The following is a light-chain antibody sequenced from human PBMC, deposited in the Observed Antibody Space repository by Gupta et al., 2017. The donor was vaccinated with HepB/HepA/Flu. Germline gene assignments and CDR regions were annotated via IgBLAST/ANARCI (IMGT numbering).Light chain of an antibody. CDR1: ESFRND. V-gene: IGKV3-15*01. Sequence: EIVLTQSPATLSVFPGERATLSCRATESFRNDLDWYQQKPGQAPRLLIYGADIRATGVSARFSGSGSGTDFTLTISRLQSDDCAVYYCHQYYTWPQTFGQGTKVELK. CDR3: HQYYTWPQT. CDR2: GAD. J-gene: IGKJ1*01.